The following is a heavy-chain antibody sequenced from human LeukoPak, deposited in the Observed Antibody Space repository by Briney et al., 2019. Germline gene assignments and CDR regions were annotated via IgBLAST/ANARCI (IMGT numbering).Heavy chain of an antibody. CDR2: ISGSGVGT. D-gene: IGHD1-26*01. V-gene: IGHV3-23*01. CDR3: ARVSHSGSLDMHFDI. J-gene: IGHJ3*02. CDR1: GFTFSSYA. Sequence: PGGSLRLSCAASGFTFSSYAMSWVRQAPGKGLEWVSAISGSGVGTYYADSVKGRFTISSDNSKNTLYLQMDSLRAEDTAVYYCARVSHSGSLDMHFDIWGQGTMVTVSS.